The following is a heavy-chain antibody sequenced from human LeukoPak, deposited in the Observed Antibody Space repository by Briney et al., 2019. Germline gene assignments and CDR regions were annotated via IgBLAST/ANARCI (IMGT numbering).Heavy chain of an antibody. J-gene: IGHJ3*02. D-gene: IGHD6-19*01. V-gene: IGHV3-23*01. Sequence: GGSLRLSCVASGLTFSNYAMSWVRQAPGKGLEWVSAISGSGGSTYYADSVKGRFTISRDNSKNTLYLQMNSLRAEDTAVYYCAKDPKWGSGIWGQGTMVTVSS. CDR3: AKDPKWGSGI. CDR2: ISGSGGST. CDR1: GLTFSNYA.